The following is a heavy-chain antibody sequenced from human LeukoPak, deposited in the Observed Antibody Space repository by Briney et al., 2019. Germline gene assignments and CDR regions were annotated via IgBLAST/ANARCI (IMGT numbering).Heavy chain of an antibody. CDR1: GYSFTSYW. CDR2: IYPGDSDT. CDR3: ARSPYGDRSWYPANFDY. D-gene: IGHD6-13*01. V-gene: IGHV5-51*01. Sequence: GESLKISCKGSGYSFTSYWIGWVRQMPGKGLEWMGIIYPGDSDTRYSPSFQGQVTISADKSISTAYLQWSSLKASDTAMYYCARSPYGDRSWYPANFDYWGQGTLVTVSS. J-gene: IGHJ4*02.